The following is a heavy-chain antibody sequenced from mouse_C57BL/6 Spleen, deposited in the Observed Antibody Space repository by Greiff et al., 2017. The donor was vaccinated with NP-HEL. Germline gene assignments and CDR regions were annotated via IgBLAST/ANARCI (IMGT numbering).Heavy chain of an antibody. J-gene: IGHJ2*01. Sequence: EVKLVESGPGLVKPSQSLSLTCSVTGYSITSGYYWNWIRQFPGNKLEWMGYISYDGSNNYNPSLKNRISITRDTSKNQFFLKLNSVTTEDTATYYCARSWDDYWGQGTTLTVSS. D-gene: IGHD4-1*01. CDR1: GYSITSGYY. CDR2: ISYDGSN. V-gene: IGHV3-6*01. CDR3: ARSWDDY.